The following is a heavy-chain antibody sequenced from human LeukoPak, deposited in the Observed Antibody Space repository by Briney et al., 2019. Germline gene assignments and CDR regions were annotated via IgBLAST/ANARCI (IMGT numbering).Heavy chain of an antibody. J-gene: IGHJ6*03. D-gene: IGHD1-1*01. Sequence: PGGSLRLSCAASGFTFSNYAMTWVRQAPGKGLEWVSSTSGTGGTTVYADSVKGRFTISRDNSKNTLYLQMNSLRAEDTAVYYCAKEGGTTQGHYYYYMDVRGKGTTVTVSS. CDR1: GFTFSNYA. CDR3: AKEGGTTQGHYYYYMDV. CDR2: TSGTGGTT. V-gene: IGHV3-23*01.